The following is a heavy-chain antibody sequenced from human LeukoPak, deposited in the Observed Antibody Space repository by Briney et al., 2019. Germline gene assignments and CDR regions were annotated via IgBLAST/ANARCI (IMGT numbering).Heavy chain of an antibody. V-gene: IGHV3-30*18. J-gene: IGHJ3*02. CDR1: GFTFSSYG. Sequence: PGRSLRLSCAASGFTFSSYGMHWVRQAPGKGLEWVAVISYDGSNKYYADSVKGRFTISRDNSKNTLYLQMNSLRAEDTAVYYCAKDTHDILTGYYSDAFDIWGQGTMVTVSS. D-gene: IGHD3-9*01. CDR2: ISYDGSNK. CDR3: AKDTHDILTGYYSDAFDI.